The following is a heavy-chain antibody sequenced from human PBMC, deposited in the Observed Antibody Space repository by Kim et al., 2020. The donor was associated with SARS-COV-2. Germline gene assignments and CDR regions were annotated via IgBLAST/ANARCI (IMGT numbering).Heavy chain of an antibody. CDR2: IYSGGST. CDR3: ARDGDYGGPEGHYYYGMDV. Sequence: GGSLRLSCAASGFTVSSNYMSWVRQAPGKGLEWVSVIYSGGSTYYADSVKGRFTISRDNSKTTLYLQMNSLRAEDTAVYYCARDGDYGGPEGHYYYGMDVWGQGTTVTVSS. CDR1: GFTVSSNY. V-gene: IGHV3-53*01. J-gene: IGHJ6*02. D-gene: IGHD4-17*01.